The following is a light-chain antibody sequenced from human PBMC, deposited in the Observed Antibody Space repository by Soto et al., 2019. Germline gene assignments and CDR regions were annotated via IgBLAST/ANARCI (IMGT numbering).Light chain of an antibody. CDR3: QSYDSSLSAVV. CDR2: GNS. CDR1: SSNIGAGYD. Sequence: QSVLTQPPSVSGAPGQRVTISCTGSSSNIGAGYDVHWYQQLPGTPPKLLIYGNSNRPSGVPDRFSGSKSDTSVSLAITGLQAEDEADYYCQSYDSSLSAVVFGGGTKVTVL. V-gene: IGLV1-40*01. J-gene: IGLJ2*01.